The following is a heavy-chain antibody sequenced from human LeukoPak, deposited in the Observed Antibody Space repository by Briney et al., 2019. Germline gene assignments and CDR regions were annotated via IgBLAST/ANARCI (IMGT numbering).Heavy chain of an antibody. D-gene: IGHD2-15*01. CDR3: ARDVGGGAFDI. Sequence: GGSLRLSCAASGFIFSSYAMHWVRQAPGKGLEWVSVIYSGGSTYYADSVKGRFTISRDNSKNTLYLQMNSLRAEDTAVYYCARDVGGGAFDIWGQGTMVTVSS. CDR2: IYSGGST. V-gene: IGHV3-53*01. CDR1: GFIFSSYA. J-gene: IGHJ3*02.